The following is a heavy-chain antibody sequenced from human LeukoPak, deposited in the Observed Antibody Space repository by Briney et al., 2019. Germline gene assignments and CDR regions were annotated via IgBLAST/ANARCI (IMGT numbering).Heavy chain of an antibody. D-gene: IGHD6-6*01. CDR2: IYSGGST. Sequence: GGSLRLSCAASGFSVSNNYMSWVRQAPGKGLERVSVIYSGGSTYYADSVKGRFTISRENSKNTLYLQMNSLRAEDTAVYYCAKGAPSSSSIFDFWGPGTLVTVSS. V-gene: IGHV3-53*01. CDR1: GFSVSNNY. CDR3: AKGAPSSSSIFDF. J-gene: IGHJ4*02.